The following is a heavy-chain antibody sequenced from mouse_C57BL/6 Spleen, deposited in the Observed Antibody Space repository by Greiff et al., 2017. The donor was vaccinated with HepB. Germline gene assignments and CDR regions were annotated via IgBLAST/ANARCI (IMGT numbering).Heavy chain of an antibody. Sequence: EVQVVESGGGLVKPGGSLKLSCAASGFTFSDYGMHWVRQAPEKGLEWVAYISSGSSTIYYADTVKGRFTISRDNAKNTLFLQMTSLRSEDTAMYYCARRGNYYGSRSLAMDYWGQGTSVTVSS. V-gene: IGHV5-17*01. CDR2: ISSGSSTI. D-gene: IGHD1-1*01. CDR1: GFTFSDYG. J-gene: IGHJ4*01. CDR3: ARRGNYYGSRSLAMDY.